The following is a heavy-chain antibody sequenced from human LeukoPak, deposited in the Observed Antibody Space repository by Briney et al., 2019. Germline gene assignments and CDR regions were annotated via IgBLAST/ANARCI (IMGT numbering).Heavy chain of an antibody. J-gene: IGHJ3*02. D-gene: IGHD6-6*01. CDR3: AKVIGGSSAYDALDI. V-gene: IGHV3-23*01. CDR1: GFTFSSIA. Sequence: PGGSLRLSCAASGFTFSSIAMSWVRQAPDKGLEWVSAISGSGGSTYYADSVKGRFTISRDNSKNTLYLQMNSLRVEDTAVYYCAKVIGGSSAYDALDIWGQGTMVTVSS. CDR2: ISGSGGST.